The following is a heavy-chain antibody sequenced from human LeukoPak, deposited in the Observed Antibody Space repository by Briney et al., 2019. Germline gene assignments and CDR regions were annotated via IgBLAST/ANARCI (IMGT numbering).Heavy chain of an antibody. CDR2: ISGSGGST. J-gene: IGHJ4*02. CDR1: GFTFSSYA. Sequence: PGGSLRLSCAASGFTFSSYAMSWVRQAPGKGLEWVSAISGSGGSTYYADSVKGRFTISRDNSKNTLYLQMNSLRAEDTAVYYCARGSVSSGWYPFSFYFDYWGQGTLVTVSS. CDR3: ARGSVSSGWYPFSFYFDY. V-gene: IGHV3-23*01. D-gene: IGHD6-19*01.